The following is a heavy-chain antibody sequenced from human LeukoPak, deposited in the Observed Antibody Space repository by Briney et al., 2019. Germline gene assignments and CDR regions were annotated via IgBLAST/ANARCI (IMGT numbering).Heavy chain of an antibody. D-gene: IGHD1-1*01. J-gene: IGHJ6*02. V-gene: IGHV4-34*01. Sequence: TETLSLTCAVYGGSFSGYCWSWIRQPPGKGLEWIGEINHSGSTNYNPSLKSRVTISVDTSKNQFSLKLSSVTAADTAVYYCARVPTWKSYYYYGMDVWGQGTTVTVSS. CDR2: INHSGST. CDR3: ARVPTWKSYYYYGMDV. CDR1: GGSFSGYC.